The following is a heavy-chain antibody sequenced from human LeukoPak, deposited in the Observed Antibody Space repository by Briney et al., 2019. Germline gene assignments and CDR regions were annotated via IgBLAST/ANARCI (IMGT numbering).Heavy chain of an antibody. CDR1: GGSISSYS. Sequence: SETLSLTCTVSGGSISSYSWSWIRQPAGKGLEWIGRVYSSGSTNYNPSLKSRVTMSVDTSKNQLSLKLNSVTAADTAVYYCAREIYHQLGLYYYYYMDVWAKGPRSPSP. J-gene: IGHJ6*03. CDR3: AREIYHQLGLYYYYYMDV. CDR2: VYSSGST. D-gene: IGHD3-16*01. V-gene: IGHV4-4*07.